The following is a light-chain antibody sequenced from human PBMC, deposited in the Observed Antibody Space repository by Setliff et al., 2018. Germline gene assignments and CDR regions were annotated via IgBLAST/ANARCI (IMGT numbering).Light chain of an antibody. CDR1: IGDVGAYDF. V-gene: IGLV2-14*01. Sequence: SALTQPASVSGSPGQSITISCSGTIGDVGAYDFVSWYQHHPGKAPKLVIYEVTNRPSGISNRFSGSKSGNSASLIISGLQAEDEADYYCSAYTSSSTYVFGTGTKVT. J-gene: IGLJ1*01. CDR3: SAYTSSSTYV. CDR2: EVT.